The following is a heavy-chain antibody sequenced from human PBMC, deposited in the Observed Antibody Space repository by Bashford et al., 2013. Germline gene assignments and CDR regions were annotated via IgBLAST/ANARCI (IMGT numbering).Heavy chain of an antibody. CDR1: GYTFIDYY. V-gene: IGHV1-2*02. Sequence: ASVKVSCQASGYTFIDYYLHWVRQAPGQGPEWMGWINPNPNSGGTNYAQKFQGRVTMTRDTSISTAYMELSRLRSDDTAVYYCARLTIFGVVIPLWGQGTLVTVSS. CDR3: ARLTIFGVVIPL. J-gene: IGHJ4*02. CDR2: INPNPNSGGT. D-gene: IGHD3-3*01.